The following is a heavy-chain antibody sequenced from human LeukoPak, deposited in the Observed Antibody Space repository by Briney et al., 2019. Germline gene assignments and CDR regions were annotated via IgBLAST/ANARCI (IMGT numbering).Heavy chain of an antibody. V-gene: IGHV4-59*01. J-gene: IGHJ1*01. CDR2: IYYSGST. CDR1: GGSISSYY. Sequence: SETLSLTCTVSGGSISSYYWSWVRQPPGKGLEWIGYIYYSGSTNYNPSLKSRVTISVDTSKNQFSLKLSSVTAADTAVYYCARDGAAAGEYFQHWGLGTLVTVSS. CDR3: ARDGAAAGEYFQH. D-gene: IGHD6-13*01.